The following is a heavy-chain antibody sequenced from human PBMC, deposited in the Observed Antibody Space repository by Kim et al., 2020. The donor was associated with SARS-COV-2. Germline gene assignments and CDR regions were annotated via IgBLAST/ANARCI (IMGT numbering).Heavy chain of an antibody. CDR1: GGSISSGGYY. CDR2: IYYSGST. CDR3: ARRFSAAGFFDY. Sequence: SETLSLTCTVSGGSISSGGYYWSWMRRHPGKGLEWIGYIYYSGSTYYNPSLKSRATISQDTFKNQFSLKLSSVTAADTAVYYCARRFSAAGFFDYWGQGTLVTVSS. D-gene: IGHD6-25*01. J-gene: IGHJ4*02. V-gene: IGHV4-31*03.